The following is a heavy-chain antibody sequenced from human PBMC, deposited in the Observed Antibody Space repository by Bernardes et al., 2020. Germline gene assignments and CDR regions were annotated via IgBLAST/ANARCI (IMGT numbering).Heavy chain of an antibody. D-gene: IGHD1-1*01. J-gene: IGHJ6*03. CDR1: GDSIRSSVYY. CDR2: IFYSGST. Sequence: SATLRLTCTVSGDSIRSSVYYWGWIRQPQGKGLEWIRNIFYSGSTYYNPSLKSRVTISVDTSQNQFSLKLSSVTAADTGVYYCARPGTTFPFYYMHVWGKGTTVTGS. CDR3: ARPGTTFPFYYMHV. V-gene: IGHV4-39*01.